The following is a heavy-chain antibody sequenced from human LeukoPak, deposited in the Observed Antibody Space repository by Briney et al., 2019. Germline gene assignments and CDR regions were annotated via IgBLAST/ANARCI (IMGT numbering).Heavy chain of an antibody. V-gene: IGHV1-2*04. J-gene: IGHJ3*02. D-gene: IGHD2/OR15-2a*01. CDR1: GYTFTGYY. CDR2: INPNSGGT. CDR3: ARGSTTLSWAFDI. Sequence: ASVKVSCKASGYTFTGYYMHWVRQAPGQGLEWMGWINPNSGGTNYAQKFQGWVTMTRDTSISTAYMELSRLRSDDTAVYYCARGSTTLSWAFDIWGQGTMVTVSS.